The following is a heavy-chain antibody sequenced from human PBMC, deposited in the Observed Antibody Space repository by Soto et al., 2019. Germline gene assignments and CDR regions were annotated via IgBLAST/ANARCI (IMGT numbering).Heavy chain of an antibody. CDR2: IVPIFRTA. Sequence: QVQLVQSGAEVKKPGSSVKVACKVSGDTFSNYVINWVRQAPGQGLEWMGAIVPIFRTANYAQKFQGRVTIAEEEFTLTDYMEMRGLRSDDTATHYCAITTSAPGTFREDASDIWGQGTLVTVSS. V-gene: IGHV1-69*12. CDR1: GDTFSNYV. J-gene: IGHJ3*02. CDR3: AITTSAPGTFREDASDI. D-gene: IGHD6-13*01.